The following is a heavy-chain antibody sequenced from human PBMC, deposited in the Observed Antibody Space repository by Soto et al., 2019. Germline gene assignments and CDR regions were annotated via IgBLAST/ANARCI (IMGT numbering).Heavy chain of an antibody. J-gene: IGHJ6*02. V-gene: IGHV3-20*01. CDR1: GFTFDDYG. D-gene: IGHD1-1*01. CDR2: INWNGGST. Sequence: GGSLRLSCAASGFTFDDYGMSWVRQAPGKGLEWVSGINWNGGSTGYADSVKGRFTISRDNAKNSLYLQMNSLRAEDTALYHYARFFPSNLGSSAYSGMDVWGQGTTVTVSS. CDR3: ARFFPSNLGSSAYSGMDV.